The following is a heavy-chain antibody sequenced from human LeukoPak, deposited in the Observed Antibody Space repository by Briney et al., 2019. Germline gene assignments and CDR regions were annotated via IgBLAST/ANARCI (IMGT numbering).Heavy chain of an antibody. CDR1: GYTFTGYY. CDR2: INSNSGGA. J-gene: IGHJ4*02. D-gene: IGHD3-9*01. Sequence: ASVKVSCKGSGYTFTGYYIHWVRQAPGQGLEWMGWINSNSGGAKYAQKFQGRVTMTRDTSISTAYMELTRLRSDDTAVYYCATSVRYFDWILSSPFDYWGQGTLVTLSS. V-gene: IGHV1-2*02. CDR3: ATSVRYFDWILSSPFDY.